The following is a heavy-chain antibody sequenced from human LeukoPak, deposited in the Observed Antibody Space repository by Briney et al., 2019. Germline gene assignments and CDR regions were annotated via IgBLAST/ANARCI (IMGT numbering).Heavy chain of an antibody. J-gene: IGHJ4*02. CDR1: GFTFSSYG. D-gene: IGHD6-13*01. Sequence: GGSLRLSCAASGFTFSSYGMHWVRQAPGKGLEWVAVISYDGSNKYYADSVKGRFTISRDNSKNTLYLQMNSLRAEDTAVYYCAKGPPLGIAATQVDYWGQGTLVTVSS. CDR2: ISYDGSNK. CDR3: AKGPPLGIAATQVDY. V-gene: IGHV3-30*18.